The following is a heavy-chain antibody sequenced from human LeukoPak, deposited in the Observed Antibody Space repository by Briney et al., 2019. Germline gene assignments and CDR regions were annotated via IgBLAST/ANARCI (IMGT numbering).Heavy chain of an antibody. J-gene: IGHJ4*02. D-gene: IGHD3-10*01. CDR1: GFTVSSNY. V-gene: IGHV3-66*01. CDR3: ARDPVYYGSGSPAGDY. CDR2: IYSGGST. Sequence: GGSLRLSCAASGFTVSSNYMSWVRQAPGKGLEWVSVIYSGGSTYYADSVKGRFTISRDNSKNTLYLQMNSLRAEDAAVYYCARDPVYYGSGSPAGDYWGQGTLVTVSS.